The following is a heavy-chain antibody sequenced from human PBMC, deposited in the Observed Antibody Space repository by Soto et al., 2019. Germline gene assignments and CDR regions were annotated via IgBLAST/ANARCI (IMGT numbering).Heavy chain of an antibody. J-gene: IGHJ6*01. Sequence: TVSGGTIVNFYGRWIRQKPRKGLEWIGYIYYSGSTNYNPSLKSRVTISVDTSKNQFSLKLSSVTAADTAVYYCARAGDSERVIANRGVDVWGQGTTVTVSS. CDR2: IYYSGST. CDR1: GGTIVNFY. D-gene: IGHD3-10*01. CDR3: ARAGDSERVIANRGVDV. V-gene: IGHV4-59*01.